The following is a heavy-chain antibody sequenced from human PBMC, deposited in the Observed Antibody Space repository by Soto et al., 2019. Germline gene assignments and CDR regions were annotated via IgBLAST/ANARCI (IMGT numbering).Heavy chain of an antibody. D-gene: IGHD1-26*01. CDR2: IYYSGST. J-gene: IGHJ4*02. Sequence: SETLSLTCTVSGGSISSSSYYWGWIRQPPGKGLEWIGSIYYSGSTYYNPSLKSRVTISVDTSKNQFPLKLSSVTAADTAVYYCARHPRVGATASDYFDYWGQGTLVTVSS. V-gene: IGHV4-39*01. CDR1: GGSISSSSYY. CDR3: ARHPRVGATASDYFDY.